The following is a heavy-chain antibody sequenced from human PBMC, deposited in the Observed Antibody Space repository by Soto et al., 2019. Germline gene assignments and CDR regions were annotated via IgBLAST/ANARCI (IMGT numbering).Heavy chain of an antibody. V-gene: IGHV1-3*04. CDR2: INTATGHP. CDR1: GYTFSSYH. CDR3: VASTGWWAFHY. Sequence: QVQLVQSGAEVQRPGASVKVSCQASGYTFSSYHMHWVRQAPGQSLEWMGRINTATGHPTYSQKFQGKITMTSDTFARTGRMELSSLISEDTAVYFCVASTGWWAFHYWGQGTLVTVPS. J-gene: IGHJ4*02. D-gene: IGHD6-19*01.